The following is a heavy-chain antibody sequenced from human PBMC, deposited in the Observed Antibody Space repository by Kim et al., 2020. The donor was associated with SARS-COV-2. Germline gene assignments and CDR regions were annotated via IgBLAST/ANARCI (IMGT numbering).Heavy chain of an antibody. Sequence: ASVKVSCKASGYTFTSYYMHWVRQAPGQGLEWMGIINPSGGSTSYAQKFQGRVTMTRDTSTSTVYMELSSLRSEDTAVYYCASPVVPAAIPNVYYYYGMDVWGQGTTVTVSS. V-gene: IGHV1-46*01. CDR2: INPSGGST. CDR3: ASPVVPAAIPNVYYYYGMDV. J-gene: IGHJ6*02. D-gene: IGHD2-2*02. CDR1: GYTFTSYY.